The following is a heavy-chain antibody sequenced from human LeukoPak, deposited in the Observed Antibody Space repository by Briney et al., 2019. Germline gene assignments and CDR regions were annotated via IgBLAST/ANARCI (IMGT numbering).Heavy chain of an antibody. J-gene: IGHJ4*02. V-gene: IGHV3-21*01. CDR2: ISSSSGSI. CDR3: ARFSGNYSIFDY. Sequence: PGGSLRLSCAASGFAFSGYTRNWVRQAPGKGLEWVSSISSSSGSIYYADSVKGRFTISRDNAKNSLYLQMDSLRAEDTALYYCARFSGNYSIFDYWGQGILVTVSS. D-gene: IGHD1-26*01. CDR1: GFAFSGYT.